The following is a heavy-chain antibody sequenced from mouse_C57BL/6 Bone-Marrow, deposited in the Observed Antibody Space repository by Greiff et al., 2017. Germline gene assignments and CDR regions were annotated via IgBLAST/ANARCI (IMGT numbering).Heavy chain of an antibody. Sequence: EVQVVESGGGLVKPGGSLKLSCAASGFTFSSYAMSWVRQTPEKRPEWVATISDGGSYTYYPDNVKGRFTISRDNAKNILYLQMSHLKSEDTAMYYCARGGYFDYWGQGTTLTVSS. CDR2: ISDGGSYT. CDR1: GFTFSSYA. J-gene: IGHJ2*01. V-gene: IGHV5-4*01. CDR3: ARGGYFDY. D-gene: IGHD1-1*02.